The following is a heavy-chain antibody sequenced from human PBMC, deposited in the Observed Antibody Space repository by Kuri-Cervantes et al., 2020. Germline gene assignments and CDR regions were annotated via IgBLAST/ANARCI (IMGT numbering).Heavy chain of an antibody. J-gene: IGHJ6*03. V-gene: IGHV1-46*01. CDR2: INPSGGST. Sequence: ASVKVSCKASGYTFTSYYMHWVRQAPGQGLEWMGIINPSGGSTSYAQKFQGRVTMTRDTSTSTVYMELSSLRSEDTAVYYCARAGEDYYYMDVWGKGTTVTDSS. CDR3: ARAGEDYYYMDV. CDR1: GYTFTSYY. D-gene: IGHD4-17*01.